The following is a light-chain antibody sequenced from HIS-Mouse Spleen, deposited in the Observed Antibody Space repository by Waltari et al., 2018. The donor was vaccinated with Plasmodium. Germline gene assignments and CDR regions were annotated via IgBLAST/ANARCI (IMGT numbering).Light chain of an antibody. Sequence: SYELTQPPSVSVSPGQTARITCSGDALPKKYAYWYQQKSGQAPVLVIYEVSQQPSGIPERFSGSSSGTMATLTISGAQVEDEADYYCYSTYSSGNHRVFGGGTKLTVL. J-gene: IGLJ3*02. CDR1: ALPKKY. CDR2: EVS. CDR3: YSTYSSGNHRV. V-gene: IGLV3-10*01.